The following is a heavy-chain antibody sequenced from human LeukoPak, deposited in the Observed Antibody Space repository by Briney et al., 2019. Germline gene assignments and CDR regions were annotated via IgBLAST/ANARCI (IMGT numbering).Heavy chain of an antibody. J-gene: IGHJ4*02. CDR2: INGSGGRP. CDR1: GFTFSSCA. CDR3: ARHPEPGYCSSTSCHESYFDY. Sequence: PGGSLRLSCAASGFTFSSCAMSWVRQAPGKGLEWVSAINGSGGRPYYADSVKGRFTISRDNSKNTLYLQMNSLRAEDTAVYYCARHPEPGYCSSTSCHESYFDYWGQGTLVTVSS. V-gene: IGHV3-23*01. D-gene: IGHD2-2*01.